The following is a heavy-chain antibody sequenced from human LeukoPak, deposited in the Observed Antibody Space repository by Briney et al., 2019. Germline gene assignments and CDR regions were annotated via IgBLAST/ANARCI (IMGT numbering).Heavy chain of an antibody. CDR3: AKWKYSNSGIDDY. CDR2: IRSSSSYI. D-gene: IGHD6-6*01. V-gene: IGHV3-21*04. CDR1: GFTFSSYS. J-gene: IGHJ4*02. Sequence: GGSLRLSCAASGFTFSSYSMNWVRQAPGKGLEWVSSIRSSSSYIYYADSVKGRFTISRDNAKNSLYLQMNSLRAGDTAVYYCAKWKYSNSGIDDYWGQGTLVTVSS.